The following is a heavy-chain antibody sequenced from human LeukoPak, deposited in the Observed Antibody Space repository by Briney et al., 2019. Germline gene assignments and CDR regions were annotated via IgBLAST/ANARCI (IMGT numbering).Heavy chain of an antibody. CDR3: AKAVAGNWKYFFEY. CDR1: GLTFSSYG. CDR2: INGLNGGT. D-gene: IGHD6-19*01. Sequence: PGGTLRLSCAASGLTFSSYGMSWVRQAPGKGLEWVSSINGLNGGTYYADSVKGRFTISRGNSKDTVDLQMNSLRADDTAIYYCAKAVAGNWKYFFEYWGQGSLVTVSS. J-gene: IGHJ4*02. V-gene: IGHV3-23*01.